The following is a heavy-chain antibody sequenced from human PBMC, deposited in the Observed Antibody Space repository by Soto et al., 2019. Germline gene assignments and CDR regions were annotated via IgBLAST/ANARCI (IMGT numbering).Heavy chain of an antibody. CDR3: AKRSPYSSGPRSNYFFYYGMDV. V-gene: IGHV3-23*01. J-gene: IGHJ6*02. CDR1: GFTFSTYG. Sequence: GGSLRLSCTASGFTFSTYGMSWVRQAPGKGLDWVSAVSGGGGTTYYADSVKGRFTISRDNSKNTLYLQMKNLRADDTAVYYCAKRSPYSSGPRSNYFFYYGMDVWGQGTTVTVSS. D-gene: IGHD3-22*01. CDR2: VSGGGGTT.